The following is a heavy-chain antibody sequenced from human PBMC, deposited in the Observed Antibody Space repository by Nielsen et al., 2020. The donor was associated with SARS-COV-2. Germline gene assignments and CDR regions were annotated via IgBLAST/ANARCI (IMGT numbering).Heavy chain of an antibody. D-gene: IGHD2-2*01. J-gene: IGHJ6*02. V-gene: IGHV3-11*05. Sequence: RQAPGKGLEWVSYISSSSSYTNYADSVKGRFTISRDNAKNSLYLQMNSLRAEDTAVYYCARDDCSSTSCYGYYCGMDVWGQGTTVTVSS. CDR2: ISSSSSYT. CDR3: ARDDCSSTSCYGYYCGMDV.